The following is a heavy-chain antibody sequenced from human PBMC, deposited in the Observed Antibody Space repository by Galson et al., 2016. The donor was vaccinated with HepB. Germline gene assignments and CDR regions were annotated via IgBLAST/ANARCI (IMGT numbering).Heavy chain of an antibody. D-gene: IGHD3-9*01. J-gene: IGHJ4*02. CDR2: ISSSGTTI. V-gene: IGHV3-48*03. Sequence: SLRLSCAASGFTFSRYEMNWVRQAPGKGLEWVPYISSSGTTIYYADSVKGRFPISRDNAKNSLYLQMNSLRAEDTAVYYCAREPVRLDDLLTGPPKNPDYWGQGTLVTVSS. CDR3: AREPVRLDDLLTGPPKNPDY. CDR1: GFTFSRYE.